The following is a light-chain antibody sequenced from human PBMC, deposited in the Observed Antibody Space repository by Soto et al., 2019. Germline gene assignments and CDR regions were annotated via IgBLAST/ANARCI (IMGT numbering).Light chain of an antibody. V-gene: IGKV3-20*01. CDR3: QQYGSSPLT. J-gene: IGKJ4*01. CDR1: ERVNSNY. Sequence: EIVLTQSPGTLSLSPGEGATLSCGASERVNSNYVAWYQQKPGQTPKVLIYRASTRATGIADRFSGSGSGTDFTLTISRLEPEDFAVYYCQQYGSSPLTFGGGTKVDIK. CDR2: RAS.